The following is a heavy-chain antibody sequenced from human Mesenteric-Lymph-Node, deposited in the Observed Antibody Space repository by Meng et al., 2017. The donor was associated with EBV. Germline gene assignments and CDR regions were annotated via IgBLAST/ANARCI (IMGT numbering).Heavy chain of an antibody. J-gene: IGHJ4*02. CDR1: LASCSVCV. Sequence: EESQHSGAEPLQPLGPTSLTCAFYLASCSVCVGSWIRPPPKKLLWFIVEIKHDKRTNYIPPLKSLVIISADTSKNLFSLILTSVTAADTAVYYCPSGPWNYEWRGPMLGYWGQGTLVTVSS. D-gene: IGHD1-7*01. CDR3: PSGPWNYEWRGPMLGY. V-gene: IGHV4-34*01. CDR2: IKHDKRT.